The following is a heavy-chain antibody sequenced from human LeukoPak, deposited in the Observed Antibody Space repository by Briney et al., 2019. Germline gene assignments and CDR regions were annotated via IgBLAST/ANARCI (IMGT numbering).Heavy chain of an antibody. CDR3: TRDRYEWDLLRVFDY. D-gene: IGHD1-26*01. Sequence: ASVKVSCKASGYTFTCYSMHWVRQAPGQGLEWMGWINPNSGGTNYAQKFQGRVTMTRDTSISTAYMELSSMRLCAPAKHYGTRDRYEWDLLRVFDYWGQGTLVTVSS. J-gene: IGHJ4*02. CDR2: INPNSGGT. CDR1: GYTFTCYS. V-gene: IGHV1-2*02.